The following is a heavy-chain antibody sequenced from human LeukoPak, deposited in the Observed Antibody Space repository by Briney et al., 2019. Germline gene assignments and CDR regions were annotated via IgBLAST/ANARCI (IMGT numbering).Heavy chain of an antibody. CDR1: GFTFSSYW. D-gene: IGHD6-13*01. V-gene: IGHV3-7*01. Sequence: GGSLRLSCTVSGFTFSSYWMSWARQAPGKGLEWAANINQGGSDKSYVDSVKGRFTVSRDNAKKSLFLQMNSLRAEDTAVYYCARDLGAMGIAAAWYPPDFDYWGQGTLVTVSS. CDR3: ARDLGAMGIAAAWYPPDFDY. J-gene: IGHJ4*02. CDR2: INQGGSDK.